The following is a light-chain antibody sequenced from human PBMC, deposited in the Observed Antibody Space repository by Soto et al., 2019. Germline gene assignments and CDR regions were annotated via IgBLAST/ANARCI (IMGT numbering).Light chain of an antibody. V-gene: IGLV1-44*01. J-gene: IGLJ2*01. CDR3: AAWDDSLNGVV. CDR1: SSNIGSNS. CDR2: SSN. Sequence: QSVLTQPPSASGTPGQRVTISCSGSSSNIGSNSVNWYQQLPGTAPKLLMYSSNQRPSGVPDRFSGSKSDTSASLAISGLQAADEADYYCAAWDDSLNGVVLGGGTKLTVL.